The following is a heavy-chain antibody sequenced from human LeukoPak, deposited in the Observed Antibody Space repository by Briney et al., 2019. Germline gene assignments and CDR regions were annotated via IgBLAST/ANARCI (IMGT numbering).Heavy chain of an antibody. CDR2: IYSGGST. J-gene: IGHJ4*02. CDR3: TTNYDSDSNY. D-gene: IGHD3-22*01. CDR1: GFTVSSNH. Sequence: GGSLRLSCVASGFTVSSNHMNWVRQAPGKGLEWVSVIYSGGSTYYADSVKGRFTISRDNSKNTLYLQMNSLRAEDTAVYYCTTNYDSDSNYWGQGTLVTVSS. V-gene: IGHV3-53*01.